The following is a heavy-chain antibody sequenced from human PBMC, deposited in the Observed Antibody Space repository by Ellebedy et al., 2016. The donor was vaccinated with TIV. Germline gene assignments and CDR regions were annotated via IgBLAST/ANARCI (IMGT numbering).Heavy chain of an antibody. D-gene: IGHD6-13*01. CDR1: GGTFSSYA. V-gene: IGHV1-69*06. CDR2: IIPIFGTA. J-gene: IGHJ4*02. CDR3: ARGGSSTWYYPSDY. Sequence: ASVKVSCKASGGTFSSYAISWVRQAPGQGLEWMGGIIPIFGTANYAQKFQGRVTITADKSTSTAYMELSSLRSEDTAVYYCARGGSSTWYYPSDYWGQGTLVTVSS.